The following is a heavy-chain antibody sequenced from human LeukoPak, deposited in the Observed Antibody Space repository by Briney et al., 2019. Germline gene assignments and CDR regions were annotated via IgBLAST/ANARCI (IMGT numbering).Heavy chain of an antibody. D-gene: IGHD3-10*01. CDR2: IYPHDSDT. CDR3: ARLTLIRGVILPFDS. Sequence: PGASLKISCEGSGSTFTTYWIGWVRPLPGKGLEWMGVIYPHDSDTTYSPSFQGQVTISADKSINTAYLHWSSLKASDTAMYYCARLTLIRGVILPFDSWGQGTLVTVSS. CDR1: GSTFTTYW. V-gene: IGHV5-51*01. J-gene: IGHJ4*02.